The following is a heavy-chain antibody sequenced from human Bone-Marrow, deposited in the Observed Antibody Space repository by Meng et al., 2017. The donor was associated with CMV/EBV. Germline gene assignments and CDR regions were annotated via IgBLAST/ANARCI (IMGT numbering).Heavy chain of an antibody. CDR1: GYTFSSYY. D-gene: IGHD2-2*02. J-gene: IGHJ4*02. Sequence: ASVKVSCKASGYTFSSYYMDWVRQAPGQGLEWMGIINPSGGSATYAQKFQGRVTMTRDTSTSTLYMDLSSLRSEDTAVYYCAKEAVVVVPAAIIPLDYWGQGTLVTVSS. CDR3: AKEAVVVVPAAIIPLDY. CDR2: INPSGGSA. V-gene: IGHV1-46*01.